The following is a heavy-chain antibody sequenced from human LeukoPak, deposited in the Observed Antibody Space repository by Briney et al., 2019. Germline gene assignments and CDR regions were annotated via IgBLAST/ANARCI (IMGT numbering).Heavy chain of an antibody. V-gene: IGHV4-34*01. CDR1: GGSFSGYY. CDR3: ARWQLRGAKRYYFDY. J-gene: IGHJ4*02. D-gene: IGHD4-17*01. Sequence: SETLSLTCAVYGGSFSGYYWSWIRQPPGKGLEWIGEINHSGSTNYNPSLKSRVTISVDTSKNQFSLKLSSVTAADTAVYYCARWQLRGAKRYYFDYWGQGTLVTVSS. CDR2: INHSGST.